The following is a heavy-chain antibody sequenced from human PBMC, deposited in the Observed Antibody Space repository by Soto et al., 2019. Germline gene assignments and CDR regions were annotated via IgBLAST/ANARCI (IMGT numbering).Heavy chain of an antibody. D-gene: IGHD4-17*01. CDR1: GFTFSSYD. V-gene: IGHV3-23*01. Sequence: PGGSLRLSCAASGFTFSSYDLSWVRQAPGKGLEWVSAISGSGGSTYNADSVGGRFTISRDNSKNTLYLQMKRLRAEDTAVYYCAKLGYGDYYHSWCDPWGQGTMVAVCS. CDR2: ISGSGGST. J-gene: IGHJ5*02. CDR3: AKLGYGDYYHSWCDP.